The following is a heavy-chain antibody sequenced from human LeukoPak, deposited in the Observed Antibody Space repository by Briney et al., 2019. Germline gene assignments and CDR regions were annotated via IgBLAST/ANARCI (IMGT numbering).Heavy chain of an antibody. D-gene: IGHD3-22*01. Sequence: SETLSLTCTVSGGSISSGSNYWGWIRQPPGKTLEWIGSIYYSGSTNYNPSLKSRVTISVDTSKNQFSLKLSSVTAADTAVYYCTRGSIAYYYMDVWGKGTTVTISS. J-gene: IGHJ6*03. CDR3: TRGSIAYYYMDV. CDR1: GGSISSGSNY. CDR2: IYYSGST. V-gene: IGHV4-61*01.